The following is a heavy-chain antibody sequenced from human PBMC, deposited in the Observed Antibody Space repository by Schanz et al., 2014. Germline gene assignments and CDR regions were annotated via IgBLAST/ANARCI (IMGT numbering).Heavy chain of an antibody. CDR1: GGSIRTYF. Sequence: QVQLQESGPGLVKPSETLSLTCSISGGSIRTYFWAWIRQPPGKGLEWIGFIYYSGSTNYNPSLKSGLTKPVDRPKNQFPLTLNSATAADTGVYYCARQYSGWSRFDPWGQGIRVTVSS. V-gene: IGHV4-59*08. CDR2: IYYSGST. CDR3: ARQYSGWSRFDP. J-gene: IGHJ5*02. D-gene: IGHD6-19*01.